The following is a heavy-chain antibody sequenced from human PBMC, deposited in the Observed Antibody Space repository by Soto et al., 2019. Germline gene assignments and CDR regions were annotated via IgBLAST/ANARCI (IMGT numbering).Heavy chain of an antibody. V-gene: IGHV3-73*01. CDR1: GFTFSGSA. D-gene: IGHD3-16*01. CDR3: TTTMITFVGVNFDY. J-gene: IGHJ4*02. Sequence: GESLKISCAASGFTFSGSAMHWVRQASGKGLEWVGRIRSKANSYATAYAASVKGRFTISRDDSKNTAYLQMNSLKTEDTAVYYCTTTMITFVGVNFDYWGQGTLVTVSS. CDR2: IRSKANSYAT.